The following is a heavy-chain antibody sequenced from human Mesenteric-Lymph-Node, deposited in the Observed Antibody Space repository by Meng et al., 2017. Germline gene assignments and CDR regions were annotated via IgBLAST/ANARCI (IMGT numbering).Heavy chain of an antibody. CDR1: GYTFTSYG. J-gene: IGHJ6*02. V-gene: IGHV1-8*03. D-gene: IGHD5-18*01. CDR2: MNPNSGNT. CDR3: ARDRGSPVDTYYYGMDV. Sequence: ASVKVSCKASGYTFTSYGISWVRQATGQGLEWMGWMNPNSGNTGYAQKFQGRVTITRNTSISTAYMELSSLRSEDTAVYYCARDRGSPVDTYYYGMDVWGQGTTVTVSS.